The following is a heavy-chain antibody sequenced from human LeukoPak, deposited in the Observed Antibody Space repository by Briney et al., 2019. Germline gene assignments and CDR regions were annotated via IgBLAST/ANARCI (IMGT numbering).Heavy chain of an antibody. D-gene: IGHD6-19*01. J-gene: IGHJ4*02. Sequence: SGTLSLTCAVSGGSISSSNWWSWVRQPPGKGLEWIGEIYHSGSTNYNPSLKSRVTISVDTSKNQFSLKLSSVTAADTAVYYCARAYRIAVAETKFDYWGQGTLVTVSS. CDR1: GGSISSSNW. V-gene: IGHV4-4*02. CDR3: ARAYRIAVAETKFDY. CDR2: IYHSGST.